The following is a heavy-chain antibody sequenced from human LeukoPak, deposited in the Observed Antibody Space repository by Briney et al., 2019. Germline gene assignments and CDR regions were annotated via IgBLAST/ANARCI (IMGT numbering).Heavy chain of an antibody. J-gene: IGHJ4*02. D-gene: IGHD1-26*01. Sequence: PGGSPRLSCAASGFIFKHVWMTWVRQAPGKGLEWVGRIKSRTDGETTDYAAPVTGRFIISRDDSKNTLYLQMNSLKTEDTAVYYCSRIVGATNYYWGQGTLVTVSS. CDR2: IKSRTDGETT. CDR1: GFIFKHVW. V-gene: IGHV3-15*01. CDR3: SRIVGATNYY.